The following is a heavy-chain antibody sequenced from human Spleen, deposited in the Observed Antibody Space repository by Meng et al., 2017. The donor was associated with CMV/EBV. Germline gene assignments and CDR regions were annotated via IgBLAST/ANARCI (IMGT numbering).Heavy chain of an antibody. CDR2: IYNDGGST. Sequence: SETLSLTCTVPGASINSYFWTWIRQPPGKGLEWIGHIYNDGGSTDYNPSLNSRVTLSFDSSRNQVSLRVTSVTAADTAVYYCARVISDIVVVPAYPGDYFDYWGQGTLVTVSS. J-gene: IGHJ4*02. CDR1: GASINSYF. D-gene: IGHD2-2*01. CDR3: ARVISDIVVVPAYPGDYFDY. V-gene: IGHV4-59*12.